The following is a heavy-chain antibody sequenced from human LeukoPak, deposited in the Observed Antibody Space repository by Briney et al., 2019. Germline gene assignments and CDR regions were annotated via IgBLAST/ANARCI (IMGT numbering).Heavy chain of an antibody. CDR1: GYTFTSYD. D-gene: IGHD6-13*01. J-gene: IGHJ6*03. CDR3: ARGPGGAAAGLVSYYYYYYMDV. CDR2: MNPNSGNT. V-gene: IGHV1-8*03. Sequence: ASVKVSCKASGYTFTSYDINWVRQATGQGLEWMGWMNPNSGNTGYAQKFQGRVTITRNTSISTAYMELSSLRSEDTAVYYCARGPGGAAAGLVSYYYYYYMDVWGKGTTVTVSS.